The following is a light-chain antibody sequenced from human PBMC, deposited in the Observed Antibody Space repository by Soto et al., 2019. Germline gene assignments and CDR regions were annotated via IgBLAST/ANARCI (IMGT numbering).Light chain of an antibody. CDR1: SGHSSYA. Sequence: QPVLTQSPSASASLGASVKLTCNLSSGHSSYAIAWHQQQPEKGPRYLMKLNSDGSHSKGDGIPDRFSGSSSGAERYLTISSLQSDDEADYYCQTWGTGIRVFGGGTKLTVL. V-gene: IGLV4-69*01. J-gene: IGLJ3*02. CDR2: LNSDGSH. CDR3: QTWGTGIRV.